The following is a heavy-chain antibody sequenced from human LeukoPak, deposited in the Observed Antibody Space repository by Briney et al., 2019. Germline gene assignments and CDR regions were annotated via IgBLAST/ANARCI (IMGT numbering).Heavy chain of an antibody. D-gene: IGHD6-13*01. CDR2: IYHSGST. V-gene: IGHV4-30-2*01. J-gene: IGHJ3*02. CDR1: GGSISSGDYS. CDR3: ARDSGSSWSSDDAFDI. Sequence: PSETLSLTCAVSGGSISSGDYSWSWIRQPPGKGLEWIGYIYHSGSTYYNPSLKSRVTISVDRSKNQFSLKLSSVTAADTAVYYCARDSGSSWSSDDAFDIWGQGTMVTVSS.